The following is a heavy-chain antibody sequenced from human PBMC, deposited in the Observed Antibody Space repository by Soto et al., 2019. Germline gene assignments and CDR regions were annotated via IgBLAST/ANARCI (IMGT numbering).Heavy chain of an antibody. Sequence: QMHLVECGGGVVQAGRSLRLSCTASGLTFTSYAIHWVRQAPGKGLEWVSLISEDGGNKYFAESVRGRFLISRDNSKNTVYLQMNSLRPEDTAVYFCARRLTSTVSALGYWGQGTLVTVSS. CDR2: ISEDGGNK. D-gene: IGHD6-19*01. CDR3: ARRLTSTVSALGY. V-gene: IGHV3-30-3*01. CDR1: GLTFTSYA. J-gene: IGHJ4*02.